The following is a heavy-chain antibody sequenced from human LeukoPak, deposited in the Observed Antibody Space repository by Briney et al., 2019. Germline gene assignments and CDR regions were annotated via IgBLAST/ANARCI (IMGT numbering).Heavy chain of an antibody. V-gene: IGHV1-69*01. D-gene: IGHD6-13*01. CDR2: IIPIFGTA. CDR3: ARGDHGKPTGYSSSWPQYYGMDV. J-gene: IGHJ6*02. CDR1: GGTFSSYA. Sequence: ASVKVSCTASGGTFSSYAISWVRQAPGQGLEWMGGIIPIFGTANYAQKFQGRVTITADESTSTAYMELSSLRSEDTAVYYCARGDHGKPTGYSSSWPQYYGMDVWGQGTTVTVSS.